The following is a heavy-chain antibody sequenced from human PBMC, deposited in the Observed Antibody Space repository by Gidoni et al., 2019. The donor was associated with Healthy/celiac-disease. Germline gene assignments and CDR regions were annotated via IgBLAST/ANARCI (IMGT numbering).Heavy chain of an antibody. CDR3: ARQRWAGFDY. V-gene: IGHV1-2*02. CDR1: GYTFPGYY. Sequence: QLQLVHPGAVVQKPGASVKVSCKASGYTFPGYYRLWVRQAPGQGLEWMGWINPHGGGTIDAQKFQGRVTMTRDTSMSTADMELGRLRPDDSAVCYCARQRWAGFDYWGQGTLVTVSS. J-gene: IGHJ4*02. D-gene: IGHD6-19*01. CDR2: INPHGGGT.